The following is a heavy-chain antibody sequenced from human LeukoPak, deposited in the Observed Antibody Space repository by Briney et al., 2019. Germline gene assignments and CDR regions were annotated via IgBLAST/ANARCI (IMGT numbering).Heavy chain of an antibody. CDR1: GYTFTSYG. D-gene: IGHD2-15*01. CDR3: ARTELGYCSGGSCRLDYYYYGMDV. Sequence: ASVKVSCKASGYTFTSYGISWVRQAPGQGLEWMGWISAYNGNTIYAQKLQGRVTMTTDTSTSTAYMELRSLRSDDTAVYYCARTELGYCSGGSCRLDYYYYGMDVWGQGTTVTVSS. V-gene: IGHV1-18*01. J-gene: IGHJ6*02. CDR2: ISAYNGNT.